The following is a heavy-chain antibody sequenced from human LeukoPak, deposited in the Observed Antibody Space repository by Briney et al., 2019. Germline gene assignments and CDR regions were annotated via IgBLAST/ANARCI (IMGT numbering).Heavy chain of an antibody. J-gene: IGHJ6*02. CDR2: IYYSGST. V-gene: IGHV4-30-4*01. D-gene: IGHD3-3*01. Sequence: SETLSLTCTVSGGSISSGDYYWSWIRQPPGKGLEWIGYIYYSGSTYYNPSLKSRVTISVDTSKNQFSLKLSSVTAADTAVYYCARVPPYYDFWSGLHGPYGMDVWGQGTTVTVSS. CDR3: ARVPPYYDFWSGLHGPYGMDV. CDR1: GGSISSGDYY.